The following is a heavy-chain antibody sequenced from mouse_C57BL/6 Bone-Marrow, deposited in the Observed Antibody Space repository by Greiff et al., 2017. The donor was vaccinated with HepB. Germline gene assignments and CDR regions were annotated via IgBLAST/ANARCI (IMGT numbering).Heavy chain of an antibody. J-gene: IGHJ1*03. V-gene: IGHV5-17*01. CDR1: GFTFSDYG. Sequence: EVKLVESGGGLVKPGGSLKLSCAASGFTFSDYGMHWVRQAPEKGLEWVAYISSGSSTIYYADTVKGRFTISRDNAKNTLFLQMTSLRSEDTAMYYCARGTTPWYFDVWGTGTTVTVSS. CDR3: ARGTTPWYFDV. CDR2: ISSGSSTI. D-gene: IGHD1-1*01.